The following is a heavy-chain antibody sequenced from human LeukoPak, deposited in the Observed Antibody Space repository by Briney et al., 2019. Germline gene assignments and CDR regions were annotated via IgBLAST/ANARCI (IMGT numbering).Heavy chain of an antibody. CDR3: ARGPNYGSRSDYFDY. CDR2: MKEDGSEK. J-gene: IGHJ4*02. Sequence: GGSLRLSCAASGFTFSDYWMNWVRQAPGKGLEWVANMKEDGSEKYCVDFVKGRFTISRDNAKNSLYLQMNSRRVEDTAVYYCARGPNYGSRSDYFDYWCQGTLVTVSS. CDR1: GFTFSDYW. D-gene: IGHD3-10*01. V-gene: IGHV3-7*03.